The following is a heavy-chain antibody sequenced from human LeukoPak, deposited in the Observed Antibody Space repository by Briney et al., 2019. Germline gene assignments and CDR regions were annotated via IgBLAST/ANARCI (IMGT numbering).Heavy chain of an antibody. Sequence: GGSLRLSCAASGFTFSSYAMSWVCQAPGKGLEWVSAISGSGGSTYYADSVKGRFTISRDNSKNTLYLQMNSLRAEDTAVYYCAKDGLAAQGPPRTREYWGQGTLVTVSS. J-gene: IGHJ4*02. CDR1: GFTFSSYA. D-gene: IGHD3-22*01. CDR3: AKDGLAAQGPPRTREY. V-gene: IGHV3-23*01. CDR2: ISGSGGST.